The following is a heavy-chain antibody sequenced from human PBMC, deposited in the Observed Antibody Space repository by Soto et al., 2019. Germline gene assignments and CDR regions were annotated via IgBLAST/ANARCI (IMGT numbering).Heavy chain of an antibody. Sequence: GESLKISCKGSGYNFNTYWIDWVRQVPGKGLEWMGIIYPGDSDTKYSPSFQGQVTISVDKSTNTATYYCVQSRCGGDCLTFYSSHAYYGLDVWGQGTTVTVSS. CDR1: GYNFNTYW. J-gene: IGHJ6*02. V-gene: IGHV5-51*01. CDR2: IYPGDSDT. D-gene: IGHD2-21*02. CDR3: SSHAYYGLDV.